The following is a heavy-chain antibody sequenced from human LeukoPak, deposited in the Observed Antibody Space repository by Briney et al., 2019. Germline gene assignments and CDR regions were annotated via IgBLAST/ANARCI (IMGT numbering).Heavy chain of an antibody. D-gene: IGHD3-3*01. CDR2: IYTSGST. J-gene: IGHJ6*03. Sequence: SGTLSLTCAVSGGSISSSNWWSWIRQPAGKGLEWIGRIYTSGSTNYNPSLKSRVTMSVDTSKNQFSLKLSSVTAADTAVYYCARVEYYDFWSGQGYMDVWGKGTTVTVSS. V-gene: IGHV4-4*07. CDR1: GGSISSSNW. CDR3: ARVEYYDFWSGQGYMDV.